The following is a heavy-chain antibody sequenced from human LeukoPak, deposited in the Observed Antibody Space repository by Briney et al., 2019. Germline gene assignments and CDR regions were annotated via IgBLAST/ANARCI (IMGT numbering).Heavy chain of an antibody. J-gene: IGHJ4*02. V-gene: IGHV1-46*01. CDR2: INPSGGGT. CDR3: ARPDILTGYYDY. D-gene: IGHD3-9*01. CDR1: GYTFTSYY. Sequence: ASVKVSCKASGYTFTSYYIHWVRQAPGQGLEWMGIINPSGGGTSYAQKFQGRVTMTRDTSTSTVYMELSSLRSEDTAVYYCARPDILTGYYDYWGQGTLVTVSS.